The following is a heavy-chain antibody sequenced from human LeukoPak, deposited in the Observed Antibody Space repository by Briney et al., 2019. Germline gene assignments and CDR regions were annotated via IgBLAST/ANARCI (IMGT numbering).Heavy chain of an antibody. CDR1: GGSISSYY. CDR2: IYYSGST. Sequence: ASETLSLTCTVSGGSISSYYWSWIRQPPGKGLEWIGYIYYSGSTNYNPSLKSRVTISVDTSKNQFSLKLSSVTAADTAVYYCARSTVVVPGDMEGAFDIWGQGTMVTVSS. CDR3: ARSTVVVPGDMEGAFDI. D-gene: IGHD2-2*01. V-gene: IGHV4-59*01. J-gene: IGHJ3*02.